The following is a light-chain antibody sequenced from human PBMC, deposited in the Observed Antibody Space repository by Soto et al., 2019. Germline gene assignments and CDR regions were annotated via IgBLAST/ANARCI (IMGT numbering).Light chain of an antibody. CDR3: QQYHDWPPLT. CDR2: AAS. V-gene: IGKV1-8*01. Sequence: AIRMTQSPSSLSASTGDRVTITCRASQGISSYLAWYQQKPGKAPKLLIYAASTLQSGVPSRFSGSGSGTEFTLTISSMQSEDSAVYYCQQYHDWPPLTFGGGTKVDIK. CDR1: QGISSY. J-gene: IGKJ4*01.